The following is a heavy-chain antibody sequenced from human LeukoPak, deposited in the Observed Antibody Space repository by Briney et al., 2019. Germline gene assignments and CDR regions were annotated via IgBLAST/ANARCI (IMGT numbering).Heavy chain of an antibody. CDR2: ISAYNGNT. CDR1: GYTFTSYG. D-gene: IGHD4-11*01. Sequence: ASVKVSCKASGYTFTSYGISWVRQAPGQGLEWMGWISAYNGNTNYAQKLQGRVTMTTDTSTSTAYMELRSLGSDDTAVYYCARDPTVTRTYYYYGMDVWGQGTTVTVSS. CDR3: ARDPTVTRTYYYYGMDV. J-gene: IGHJ6*02. V-gene: IGHV1-18*01.